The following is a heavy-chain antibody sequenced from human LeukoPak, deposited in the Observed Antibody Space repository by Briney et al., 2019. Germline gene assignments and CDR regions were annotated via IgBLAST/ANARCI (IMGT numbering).Heavy chain of an antibody. CDR3: AKTYGSGSYLTDAFDI. D-gene: IGHD3-10*01. CDR2: ISGSGGST. Sequence: GGSLRLSCAASGFTFSSYAMSWVRQAPGKGLEWVSAISGSGGSTYYADSVKGRFTISRDNSKNTLYLQMNSLGAEDTAVYYCAKTYGSGSYLTDAFDIWGQGTMVTVSS. V-gene: IGHV3-23*01. J-gene: IGHJ3*02. CDR1: GFTFSSYA.